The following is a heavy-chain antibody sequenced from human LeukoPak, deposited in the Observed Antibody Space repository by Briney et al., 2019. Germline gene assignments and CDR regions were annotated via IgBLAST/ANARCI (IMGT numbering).Heavy chain of an antibody. Sequence: GGSLGLSCAASGFTFSSYAMHWVRQAPGKGLEYVSAISSNGGSTYYANSVKGRFTISRDNSKNTLYLQMGSLRAEDMAVYYCARGSGAGRNYFDYWGQGTLVTVSS. CDR2: ISSNGGST. V-gene: IGHV3-64*01. CDR3: ARGSGAGRNYFDY. CDR1: GFTFSSYA. J-gene: IGHJ4*02. D-gene: IGHD4-17*01.